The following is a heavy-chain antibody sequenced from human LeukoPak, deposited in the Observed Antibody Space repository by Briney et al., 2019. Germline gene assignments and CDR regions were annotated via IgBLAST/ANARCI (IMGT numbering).Heavy chain of an antibody. D-gene: IGHD1-26*01. CDR2: IQTSGST. J-gene: IGHJ5*02. CDR1: GGSISGYY. Sequence: SETLFLTCTVSGGSISGYYWSWIRQPAGKGLEWIGRIQTSGSTNYNPSLKSRVIMSVDTSKNQISLKLTSVTAADTAVYYCARDARVGGTFFWCDPWGQGTLVTVSS. V-gene: IGHV4-4*07. CDR3: ARDARVGGTFFWCDP.